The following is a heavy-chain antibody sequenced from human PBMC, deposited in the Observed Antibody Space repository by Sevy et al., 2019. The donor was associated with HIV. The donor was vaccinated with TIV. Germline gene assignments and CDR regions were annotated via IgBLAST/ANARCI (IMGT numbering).Heavy chain of an antibody. J-gene: IGHJ5*02. CDR2: IYTSGST. CDR3: AREVKGIAVAGTRANWFDP. D-gene: IGHD6-19*01. CDR1: GGSISSYY. V-gene: IGHV4-4*07. Sequence: SETLSLTYTVSGGSISSYYWIWIRQPAGKGLEWIGRIYTSGSTNYNPSLKSRVTMSVDTSKNQFSLKLSSVTAADTAVYYCAREVKGIAVAGTRANWFDPWGQGTLVTVSS.